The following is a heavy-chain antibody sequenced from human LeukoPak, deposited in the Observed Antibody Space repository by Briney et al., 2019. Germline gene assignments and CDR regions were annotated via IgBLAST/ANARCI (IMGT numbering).Heavy chain of an antibody. V-gene: IGHV3-21*01. CDR3: ARAPAAAAFDI. J-gene: IGHJ3*02. CDR2: ISSSSSYI. Sequence: PGGSLRLSCAASGFTFSSYSMNWVRQAPGKGLEWVSSISSSSSYIYYADSVKGRLTISRDNAKNSLYLEMNSLRAEDTAVYYCARAPAAAAFDIWGQGTMVTVSS. CDR1: GFTFSSYS. D-gene: IGHD6-13*01.